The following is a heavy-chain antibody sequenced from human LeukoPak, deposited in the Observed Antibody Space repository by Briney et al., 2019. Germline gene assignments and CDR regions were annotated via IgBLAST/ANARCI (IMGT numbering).Heavy chain of an antibody. D-gene: IGHD2-21*01. CDR1: GFTFSSYG. CDR2: ISYDGSNK. J-gene: IGHJ4*02. CDR3: AKELTAIPPSY. Sequence: GRSLRLSCAASGFTFSSYGMHWVRQAPGKGLEWVAVISYDGSNKYYADSVKGRFTISRDNSKNTLYLQMNSLRAEDTAVYYCAKELTAIPPSYWGQGTLVTVS. V-gene: IGHV3-30*18.